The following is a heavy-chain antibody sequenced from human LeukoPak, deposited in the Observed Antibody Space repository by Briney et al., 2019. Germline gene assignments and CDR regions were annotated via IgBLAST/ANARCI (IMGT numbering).Heavy chain of an antibody. D-gene: IGHD6-13*01. CDR2: IRHDGSIK. CDR3: AYGEQQLVLYY. Sequence: PGGSLRLSCAAPGFIFSTYGMYWVRNAPGKGLEWVAFIRHDGSIKNYADSVKGRSTISRDNSKNTLYLQMNSLRAEDTAVYYCAYGEQQLVLYYWGQGTLVTVSS. J-gene: IGHJ4*02. CDR1: GFIFSTYG. V-gene: IGHV3-30*02.